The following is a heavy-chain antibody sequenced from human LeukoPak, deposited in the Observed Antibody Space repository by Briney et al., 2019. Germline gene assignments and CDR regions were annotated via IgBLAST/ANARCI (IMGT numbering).Heavy chain of an antibody. V-gene: IGHV3-23*01. CDR2: ISGSGTNT. CDR1: GFTVSSNY. CDR3: AKGDKPVIAMVKFDY. Sequence: GGSLRLSCAASGFTVSSNYMSWVRQAPGKGLEWVSGISGSGTNTYYADSVKGRFTISRDNSKNTLYMQMNSLRAEDTAVYYCAKGDKPVIAMVKFDYWGQGTLVTVSS. J-gene: IGHJ4*02. D-gene: IGHD5-18*01.